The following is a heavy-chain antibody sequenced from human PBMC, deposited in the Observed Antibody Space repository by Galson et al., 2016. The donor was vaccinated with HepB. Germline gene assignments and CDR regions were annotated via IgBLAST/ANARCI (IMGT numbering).Heavy chain of an antibody. J-gene: IGHJ4*02. CDR1: GFTFRSYW. V-gene: IGHV3-74*01. Sequence: SLRLSCAASGFTFRSYWMHWVRQAPGKGLVWVSRINSDGSSTSYADAVKGRFTISRDNAKNSLYLQMNNPRDEDTAVYYCARDPHALDFWGQGTLVTVSS. CDR3: ARDPHALDF. CDR2: INSDGSST.